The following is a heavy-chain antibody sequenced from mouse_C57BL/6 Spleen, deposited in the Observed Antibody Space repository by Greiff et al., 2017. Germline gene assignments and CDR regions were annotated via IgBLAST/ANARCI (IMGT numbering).Heavy chain of an antibody. V-gene: IGHV1-19*01. CDR1: GYTFTDYY. Sequence: VQLQQSGPVLVKPGASVKMSCKASGYTFTDYYMNWVKQSHGKSLEWIGVINPYNGGTSYNQKFKGKATLTVDKSSSTAYMELNSLTSEDSAVYYGARSPYGSDNYWGQGTTLTVSS. CDR3: ARSPYGSDNY. J-gene: IGHJ2*01. D-gene: IGHD1-1*01. CDR2: INPYNGGT.